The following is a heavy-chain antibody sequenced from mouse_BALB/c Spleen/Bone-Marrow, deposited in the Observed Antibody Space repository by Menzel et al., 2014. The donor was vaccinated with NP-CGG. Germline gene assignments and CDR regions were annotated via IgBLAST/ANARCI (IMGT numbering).Heavy chain of an antibody. J-gene: IGHJ2*01. Sequence: DVKLQESGGGLVRLGGSLKLSCAASGFTFSSYYMSWVRQTPEKRLELVAAINSNGGSTYYPDTVKGRFTISRDKAKNPLYLQMSSLKSEDTALYYGARRGWDGYFDYWGQGTTLTVSS. V-gene: IGHV5-6-2*01. D-gene: IGHD4-1*01. CDR1: GFTFSSYY. CDR3: ARRGWDGYFDY. CDR2: INSNGGST.